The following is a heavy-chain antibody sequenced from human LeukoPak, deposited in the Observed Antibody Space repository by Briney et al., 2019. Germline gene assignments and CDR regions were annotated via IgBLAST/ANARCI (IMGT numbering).Heavy chain of an antibody. D-gene: IGHD3-22*01. CDR1: GYTFTSYG. CDR3: ARDFEYHDSSGSFKGFDP. V-gene: IGHV1-69*13. J-gene: IGHJ5*02. Sequence: ASVKVSCKASGYTFTSYGISWVRQAPGQGLEWMGGIIPIFGTANYAQKFQGRVTITADESTSTAYMELSSLRSEDTAVYYCARDFEYHDSSGSFKGFDPWGQGTLVTVSS. CDR2: IIPIFGTA.